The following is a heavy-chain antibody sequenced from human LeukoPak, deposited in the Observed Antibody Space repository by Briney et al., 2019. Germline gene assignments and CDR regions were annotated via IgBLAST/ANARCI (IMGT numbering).Heavy chain of an antibody. Sequence: SVKVSCKASGGTFSSYAISWVRQAPGQGLEWMGGIIPIFGTANYAQKFQGRVTITRDTSASTAYMELSSLRSEDTAVYYCARTYYYDSSGYYYESYYYYGMDVWGQGTTVTVSS. CDR2: IIPIFGTA. CDR1: GGTFSSYA. CDR3: ARTYYYDSSGYYYESYYYYGMDV. D-gene: IGHD3-22*01. J-gene: IGHJ6*02. V-gene: IGHV1-69*05.